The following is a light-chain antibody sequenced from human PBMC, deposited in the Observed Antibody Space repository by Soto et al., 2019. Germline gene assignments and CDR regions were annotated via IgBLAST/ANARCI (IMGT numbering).Light chain of an antibody. CDR1: SSNIGSNY. CDR3: ATWDDSLRGVL. J-gene: IGLJ2*01. V-gene: IGLV1-47*01. Sequence: QSVLTQPPSASGTPGQRVTISCSGGSSNIGSNYAYWYRQLPGTAPKLVIYANSQRPSGVPDRFSGSKSGTSASLAISWRRSEDEADYYWATWDDSLRGVLFGGGTKLTVL. CDR2: ANS.